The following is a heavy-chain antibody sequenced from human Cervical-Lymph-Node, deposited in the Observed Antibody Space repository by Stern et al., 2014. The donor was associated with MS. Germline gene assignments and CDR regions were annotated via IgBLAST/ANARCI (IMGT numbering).Heavy chain of an antibody. CDR3: ARHVQGFDY. V-gene: IGHV5-51*01. CDR1: GYSFTIYY. Sequence: EDQLVESGAEVKKPGESLKISCKLSGYSFTIYYIAWVRQMPGKGLEWMGVIYPYDADPTYSPSFQGQVTISADKSIPTADLQWSSLRASDTAMYYCARHVQGFDYWGQGTLVTVSS. CDR2: IYPYDADP. J-gene: IGHJ4*02.